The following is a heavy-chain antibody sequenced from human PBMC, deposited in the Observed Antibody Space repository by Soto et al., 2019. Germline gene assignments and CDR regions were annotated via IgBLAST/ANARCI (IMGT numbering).Heavy chain of an antibody. J-gene: IGHJ5*02. CDR1: GFTFDKYI. V-gene: IGHV3-74*01. Sequence: GGSLILSCAASGFTFDKYIMHWLRQVPGKGLVWVARINKHGNSTTYADFAKGRFSISRDNAKDTLYLLMSSLRAEDTARYYCARDEGFDPWGQGTMVTVSS. CDR2: INKHGNST. CDR3: ARDEGFDP.